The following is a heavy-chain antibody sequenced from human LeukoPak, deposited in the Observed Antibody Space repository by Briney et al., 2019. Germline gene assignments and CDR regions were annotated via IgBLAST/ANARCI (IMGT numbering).Heavy chain of an antibody. CDR2: INTDGTVT. CDR1: GFPFSKYW. D-gene: IGHD6-19*01. V-gene: IGHV3-74*01. Sequence: GGSLRLSCAVSGFPFSKYWMLGVRQAPGKGLESVSRINTDGTVTTYADSVKGRFTVSRDNADNTVFLQMNSVRDEDTAVYYCATKQWLAPPPDSWGQGTPVTVSS. J-gene: IGHJ4*02. CDR3: ATKQWLAPPPDS.